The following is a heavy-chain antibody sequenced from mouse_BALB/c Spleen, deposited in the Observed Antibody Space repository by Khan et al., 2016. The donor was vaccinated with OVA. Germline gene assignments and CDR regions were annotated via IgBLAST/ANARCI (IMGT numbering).Heavy chain of an antibody. CDR3: ARGYWAY. D-gene: IGHD2-3*01. Sequence: EVELVESGGGLVQPGGSRKLSCAASGFTFSSFGMHWVRQAPEKGLEWVAYISSGSSTIYYADTVKGRFTISRDNPKNTLCLQLTSLRSEDTAMYYGARGYWAYWGQGTLVTVSA. CDR2: ISSGSSTI. J-gene: IGHJ3*01. CDR1: GFTFSSFG. V-gene: IGHV5-17*02.